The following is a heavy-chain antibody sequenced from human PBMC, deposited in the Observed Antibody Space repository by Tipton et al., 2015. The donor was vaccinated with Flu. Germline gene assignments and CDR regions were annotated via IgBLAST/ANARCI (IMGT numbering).Heavy chain of an antibody. D-gene: IGHD3-10*01. J-gene: IGHJ4*02. V-gene: IGHV4-4*07. CDR1: GGSMSSFY. CDR3: DSYGSESY. Sequence: TLSLTCTASGGSMSSFYWSWIRQPAGKGLEFIGRIYTSGTSNYNPSLKSRVTMSIDTSKNQFSLKLTSVTAADTAMYYCDSYGSESYWGQGTLVTVSS. CDR2: IYTSGTS.